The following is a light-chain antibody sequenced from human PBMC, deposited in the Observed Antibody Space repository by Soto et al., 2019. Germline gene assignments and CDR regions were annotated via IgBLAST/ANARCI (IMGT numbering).Light chain of an antibody. CDR2: EVT. J-gene: IGLJ3*02. CDR3: SSFTSSHTGV. CDR1: SSDVGGYNY. V-gene: IGLV2-14*01. Sequence: QSALTQPASVSGSPGQSITISCTGTSSDVGGYNYVSWYQQHPGKAPKLMIYEVTNRPSGVSNRFSGSKSGNTASLTISGLQAEDEADYYCSSFTSSHTGVFGGGTKLTAL.